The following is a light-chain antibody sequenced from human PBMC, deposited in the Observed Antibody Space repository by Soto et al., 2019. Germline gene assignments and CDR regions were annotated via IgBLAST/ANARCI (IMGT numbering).Light chain of an antibody. J-gene: IGLJ2*01. CDR2: EVS. Sequence: QSALTQPASVSGSPGQSITISCTGTSSDVGGYNFVSWYQHHPGKAPNLMIYEVSNRPSGVSNRFSGSKSGNTASLTISGLQAEDEADYYCSSYRSSRTVIFGGGTQLTVL. CDR3: SSYRSSRTVI. V-gene: IGLV2-14*01. CDR1: SSDVGGYNF.